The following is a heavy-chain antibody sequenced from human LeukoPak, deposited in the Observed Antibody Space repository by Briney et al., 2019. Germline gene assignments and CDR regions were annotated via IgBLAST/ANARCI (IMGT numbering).Heavy chain of an antibody. CDR3: ARHGESRYSTSRQLDF. CDR1: GGSISSGDYY. V-gene: IGHV4-30-4*01. Sequence: SETLSLTCTVSGGSISSGDYYWSWIRQPPGKGLEWIGYIYYSGSTYYNPSLKSRVTISVDTSKNQFSLKLSSVTAADTAVYYCARHGESRYSTSRQLDFWGQGTLVTVSS. D-gene: IGHD6-13*01. J-gene: IGHJ4*02. CDR2: IYYSGST.